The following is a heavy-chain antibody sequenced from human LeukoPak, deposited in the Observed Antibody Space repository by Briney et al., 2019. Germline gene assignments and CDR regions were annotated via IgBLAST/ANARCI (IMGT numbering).Heavy chain of an antibody. CDR3: ASGESYYYGMDV. CDR2: IYYSGST. V-gene: IGHV4-30-4*01. Sequence: PSQTLSLTCTVSGGSISSGDYYWSWIRQPPGKGLEWFGYIYYSGSTYYNPSLKSRVTISVDTSKNQFSLKLSSVTAADTAVYYCASGESYYYGMDVWGQGTTVTVSS. J-gene: IGHJ6*02. CDR1: GGSISSGDYY.